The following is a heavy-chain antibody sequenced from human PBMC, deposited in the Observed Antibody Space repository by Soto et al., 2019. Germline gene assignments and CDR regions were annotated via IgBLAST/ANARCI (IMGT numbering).Heavy chain of an antibody. J-gene: IGHJ4*02. CDR2: IWYDGSNK. CDR3: ARDGLLLDY. V-gene: IGHV3-33*01. CDR1: GFTFSSYG. Sequence: QVQLVESGGGVVQPGRSLRLSCATSGFTFSSYGMHWVRQAPGKGLEWVAIIWYDGSNKYYADSVKGQFTISRDNSKNALYLQMNSLRVEDTSVYYCARDGLLLDYWCKGTLVTVSS.